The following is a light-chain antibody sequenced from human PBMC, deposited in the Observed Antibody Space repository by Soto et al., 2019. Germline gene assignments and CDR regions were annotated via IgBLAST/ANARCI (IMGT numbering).Light chain of an antibody. CDR3: QHYNSYSEA. Sequence: DKQRTQAPSALCGDVGDSGTITCQASQTISSWLAWYQQKPGKAPKLLIYKASTLKSGVPSRFSGSGSGTEFTLTISSLQPDDFATYYCQHYNSYSEAFGQGTKVDIK. J-gene: IGKJ1*01. CDR1: QTISSW. V-gene: IGKV1-5*03. CDR2: KAS.